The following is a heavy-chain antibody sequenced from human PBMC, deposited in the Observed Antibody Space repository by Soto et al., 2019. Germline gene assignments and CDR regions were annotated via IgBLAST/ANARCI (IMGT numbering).Heavy chain of an antibody. CDR1: GGSFSGYY. CDR2: INHTGST. D-gene: IGHD6-19*01. J-gene: IGHJ4*02. V-gene: IGHV4-34*01. CDR3: ARGGWYVDY. Sequence: PSETLSLTCAVYGGSFSGYYWSWIRQPPGKGLEWIGEINHTGSTNYNPSLKSRVTISVDTSKNQFSLKLTSVTAADTAVYFCARGGWYVDYWGQGTLVTVSS.